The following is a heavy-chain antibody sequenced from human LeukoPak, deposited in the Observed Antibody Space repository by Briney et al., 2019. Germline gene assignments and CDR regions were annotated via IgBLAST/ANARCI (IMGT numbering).Heavy chain of an antibody. D-gene: IGHD4-11*01. J-gene: IGHJ4*02. CDR3: ARSVPDYTRFDY. V-gene: IGHV3-23*01. CDR1: GFTFSDYA. CDR2: FKTNSGQV. Sequence: PGGSLRLSCVASGFTFSDYAMNWVRQAPGKGLEWVSTFKTNSGQVYYAESVRGRFTISRVNSKNTVYQEMSSLRAEDTALYFCARSVPDYTRFDYWGQGALVTVSS.